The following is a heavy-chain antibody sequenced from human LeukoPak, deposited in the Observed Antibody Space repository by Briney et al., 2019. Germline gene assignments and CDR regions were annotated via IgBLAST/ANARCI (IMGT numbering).Heavy chain of an antibody. D-gene: IGHD2-21*02. V-gene: IGHV3-21*01. CDR1: GFTFGDHT. CDR3: ARGGLAYCGGDCYPYYFDC. J-gene: IGHJ4*02. Sequence: GGSLRLSCAASGFTFGDHTMQWVRQAPGKGLEWVSSISSSSSYIYYADSVKGRFTISTDNAKNSLYPQMNSLRAEDTAVYYCARGGLAYCGGDCYPYYFDCWGQGTLVTVSS. CDR2: ISSSSSYI.